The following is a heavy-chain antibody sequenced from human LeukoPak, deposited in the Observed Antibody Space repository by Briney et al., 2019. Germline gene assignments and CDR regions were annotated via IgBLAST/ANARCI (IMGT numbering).Heavy chain of an antibody. CDR3: ARDFSGEYIPSSGIGY. D-gene: IGHD3-10*01. V-gene: IGHV1-46*01. CDR1: GYTFTSYY. Sequence: ASVKVSCKASGYTFTSYYMHWVRQAPGQGLEWMGIINPSGGSTSYAQKFQGRGTMTRDTSTSTVYMELSSLRSEDTAVYYCARDFSGEYIPSSGIGYWGQGTLVTVSS. J-gene: IGHJ4*02. CDR2: INPSGGST.